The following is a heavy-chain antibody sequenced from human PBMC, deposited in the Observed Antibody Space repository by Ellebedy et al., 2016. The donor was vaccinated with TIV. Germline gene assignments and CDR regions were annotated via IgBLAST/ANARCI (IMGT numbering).Heavy chain of an antibody. CDR3: AKIVYSNRPGSYYYYGMDV. Sequence: GESLKISCAASGFSFNNAWMSWVRQAPGKGLEWVAVISADGTTNYHADSVEGRFTISRDNSQNTLYLQMNSLRPEDTAVYFCAKIVYSNRPGSYYYYGMDVWGQGTTVTVSS. V-gene: IGHV3-30*18. CDR1: GFSFNNAW. D-gene: IGHD3-10*01. CDR2: ISADGTTN. J-gene: IGHJ6*02.